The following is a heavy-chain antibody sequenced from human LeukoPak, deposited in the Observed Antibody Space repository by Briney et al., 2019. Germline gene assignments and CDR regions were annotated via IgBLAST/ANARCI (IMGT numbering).Heavy chain of an antibody. CDR3: ARQPAATAAFDI. CDR1: GGSINNYY. Sequence: SETLSLSCTVSGGSINNYYWSWIRQPPGKGLEWIGYIYYSGGDMNYNPSLKSRLTISVDTSKNQISLMLTSMTAADTAVYYCARQPAATAAFDIWAQGTMVTVSS. J-gene: IGHJ3*02. D-gene: IGHD5-18*01. CDR2: IYYSGGDM. V-gene: IGHV4-59*08.